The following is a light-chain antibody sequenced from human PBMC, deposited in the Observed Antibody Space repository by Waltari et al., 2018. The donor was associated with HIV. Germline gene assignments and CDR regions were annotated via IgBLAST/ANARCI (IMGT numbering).Light chain of an antibody. CDR3: QHCAEWPLS. CDR2: GAS. Sequence: LTQSQAPLSSSPGERATLSCGPTLNVGNCLVWYQQRSGQAPRLLVYGASNRATGIPARFSGSGSGTDFTLSISSLEAEDFAVYYCQHCAEWPLSFGGGTAVEIK. V-gene: IGKV3-11*01. J-gene: IGKJ4*01. CDR1: LNVGNC.